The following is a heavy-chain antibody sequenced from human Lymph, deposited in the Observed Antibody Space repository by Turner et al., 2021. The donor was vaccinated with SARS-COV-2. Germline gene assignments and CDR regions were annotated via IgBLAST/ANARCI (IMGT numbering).Heavy chain of an antibody. J-gene: IGHJ4*02. Sequence: QVQLVESGGGVVQPGRSLRLSCAASGFTFSSYGMHWVRQAPGKGLEWVAVISYDGSNKNYADSVKGRFTISRDNSKNTLYLQMNSLRPEDTAVYYCAKGGFYDILTGYSNFDYWGQGTLVTVSS. V-gene: IGHV3-30*18. CDR3: AKGGFYDILTGYSNFDY. CDR2: ISYDGSNK. D-gene: IGHD3-9*01. CDR1: GFTFSSYG.